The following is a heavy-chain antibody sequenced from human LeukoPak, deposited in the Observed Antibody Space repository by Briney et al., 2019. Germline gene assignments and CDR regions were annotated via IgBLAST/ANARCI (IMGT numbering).Heavy chain of an antibody. Sequence: PGGSLRLSCAASGFTFSDYYMRWIRQAPGKGLEWVSYISSSGSTIYYADSVKGRFTISRDNAKNSLYLQMNSLRAEDTAVYHCTRDPSYYYDSTGYNWGQGTLVTVSS. CDR2: ISSSGSTI. CDR3: TRDPSYYYDSTGYN. D-gene: IGHD3-22*01. J-gene: IGHJ4*02. V-gene: IGHV3-11*04. CDR1: GFTFSDYY.